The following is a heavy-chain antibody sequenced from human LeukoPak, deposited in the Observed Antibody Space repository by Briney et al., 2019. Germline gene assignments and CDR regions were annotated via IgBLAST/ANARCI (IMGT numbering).Heavy chain of an antibody. CDR1: GYSFTSYW. Sequence: GESLKISCKGSGYSFTSYWIGWVRQMPGKGLEWMGIIYPGDSDTRYSPSFQGQVTISADKSISTAYLQWSSLKASDTAMYYCARRRYYYDSSGYYAGYYFDYWGQGTLVTVSS. CDR2: IYPGDSDT. CDR3: ARRRYYYDSSGYYAGYYFDY. D-gene: IGHD3-22*01. J-gene: IGHJ4*02. V-gene: IGHV5-51*01.